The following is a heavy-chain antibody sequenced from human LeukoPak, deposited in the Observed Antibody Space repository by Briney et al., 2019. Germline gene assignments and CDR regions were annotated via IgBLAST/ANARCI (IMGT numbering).Heavy chain of an antibody. Sequence: ASVKVSCKASGGTFSSYAISWVRQAPGQGLEWMGGIIPIFGTANYAQKFQGRVTITADESTSTAYMELSSLRSEDTAVYYCARAPGHCSGGSCYSQDYWGQGTLVTVSS. J-gene: IGHJ4*02. CDR2: IIPIFGTA. CDR3: ARAPGHCSGGSCYSQDY. CDR1: GGTFSSYA. V-gene: IGHV1-69*13. D-gene: IGHD2-15*01.